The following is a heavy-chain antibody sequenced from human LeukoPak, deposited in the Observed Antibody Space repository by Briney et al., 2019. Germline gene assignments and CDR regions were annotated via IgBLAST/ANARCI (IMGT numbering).Heavy chain of an antibody. CDR2: IIPIFGTA. V-gene: IGHV1-69*05. J-gene: IGHJ4*02. CDR3: ARGLEYQLISNFDS. D-gene: IGHD2-2*01. CDR1: GGTFSSYA. Sequence: GASVKVSCKASGGTFSSYAISWVRQAPGQGLEWMGGIIPIFGTANYAQKFQGRVTITTDESASTAYMELSSLRSEDTAVYYCARGLEYQLISNFDSWGQGTLVTVSS.